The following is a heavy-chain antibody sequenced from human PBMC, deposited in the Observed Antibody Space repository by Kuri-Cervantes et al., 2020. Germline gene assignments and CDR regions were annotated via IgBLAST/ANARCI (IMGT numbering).Heavy chain of an antibody. Sequence: GESLKISCAASGFTFSSYSMNWVRQAPGKGLEWVSSISSSSSYIYYADSVKGRFTISRDNAKNSLYLQMNSLRAEDTAVYYCARGSSSWYEFDYWGQGTLVTVSS. J-gene: IGHJ4*02. V-gene: IGHV3-21*01. D-gene: IGHD6-13*01. CDR3: ARGSSSWYEFDY. CDR2: ISSSSSYI. CDR1: GFTFSSYS.